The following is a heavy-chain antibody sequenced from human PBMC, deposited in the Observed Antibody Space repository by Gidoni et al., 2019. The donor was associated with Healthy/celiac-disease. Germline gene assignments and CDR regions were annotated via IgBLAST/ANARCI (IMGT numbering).Heavy chain of an antibody. J-gene: IGHJ4*02. CDR1: GGSIRRGDYY. Sequence: QVQLQESGPGLVKPSQTLSLTCTVSGGSIRRGDYYWSWIRQPPGKGLEWIGYIYYSGSTYYNPSLKSRVTISVDTSKNQFSLKLSSVTAADTAVYYCARVLVCSGGSCDGAYFDYWGQGTLVTVSS. CDR3: ARVLVCSGGSCDGAYFDY. V-gene: IGHV4-30-4*01. CDR2: IYYSGST. D-gene: IGHD2-15*01.